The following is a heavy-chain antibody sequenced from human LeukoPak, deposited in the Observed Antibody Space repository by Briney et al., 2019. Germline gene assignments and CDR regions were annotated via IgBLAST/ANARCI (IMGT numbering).Heavy chain of an antibody. V-gene: IGHV3-23*01. CDR3: ARVGYYDSSGYYPILDY. Sequence: GGSLRLSCAASGFTFSSYAMSWVRQAPGKGLEWVSAISGSGGSTYYADSVKGRFTISRDNSKNTLYLQMNSLRAEDTAVYYCARVGYYDSSGYYPILDYWGQGTLVTVSS. CDR1: GFTFSSYA. D-gene: IGHD3-22*01. CDR2: ISGSGGST. J-gene: IGHJ4*02.